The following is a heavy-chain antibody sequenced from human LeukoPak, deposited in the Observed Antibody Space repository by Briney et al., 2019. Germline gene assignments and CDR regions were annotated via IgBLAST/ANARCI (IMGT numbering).Heavy chain of an antibody. Sequence: SVPVSCKASGGTLRSYAISWVRQAPGQGVEGMGRFIPSFGTTRYAQNFQGRVTITTDESTSTAYMELSSLRSEDTAVYYCARAYYYDSSGWSFDYWGQGTLVTVSS. D-gene: IGHD3-22*01. J-gene: IGHJ4*02. V-gene: IGHV1-69*05. CDR2: FIPSFGTT. CDR1: GGTLRSYA. CDR3: ARAYYYDSSGWSFDY.